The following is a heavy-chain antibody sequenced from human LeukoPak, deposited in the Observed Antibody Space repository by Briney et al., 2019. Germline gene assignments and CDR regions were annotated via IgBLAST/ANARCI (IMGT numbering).Heavy chain of an antibody. CDR2: INHSGST. CDR3: ARTNSDGSGTCYKNHYYGMDV. Sequence: SETLSLTCAVYGGSFSGYYWSWIRQPPGKGLEWIGEINHSGSTNYNPSLKSRVTVSVDTSKNQFSLKLSSVTAADTAVYYCARTNSDGSGTCYKNHYYGMDVGGKGTTVTVSS. J-gene: IGHJ6*04. CDR1: GGSFSGYY. D-gene: IGHD3-10*01. V-gene: IGHV4-34*01.